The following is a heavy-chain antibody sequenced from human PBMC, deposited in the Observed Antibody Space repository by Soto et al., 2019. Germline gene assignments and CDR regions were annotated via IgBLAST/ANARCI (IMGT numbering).Heavy chain of an antibody. D-gene: IGHD2-21*02. CDR2: INAGNGNT. CDR3: ARSIVVVTALDY. J-gene: IGHJ4*02. V-gene: IGHV1-3*05. Sequence: QVQLVQSGAEEKKPGASVKVSCKASGYTFTSYAMHWERQAPGQRLEWMGRINAGNGNTKYSQKFQGRVTITRDTSASTAYMELSSLRSEDTAVYYCARSIVVVTALDYWGQGTLVTFSS. CDR1: GYTFTSYA.